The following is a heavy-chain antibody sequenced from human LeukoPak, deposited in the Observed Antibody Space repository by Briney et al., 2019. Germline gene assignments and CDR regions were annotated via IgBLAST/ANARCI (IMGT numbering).Heavy chain of an antibody. V-gene: IGHV1-46*01. J-gene: IGHJ4*02. CDR3: ARSYYDFWSGYPNFDY. Sequence: ASVKVSCKASGYTFTSYYMHWVRQAPGQGLEWMGIINPSGGSTSYAQKLQGRVTMTTDTSTSTAYMELRSLRSDDTAIYYCARSYYDFWSGYPNFDYWGQGTLVTVSS. CDR1: GYTFTSYY. D-gene: IGHD3-3*01. CDR2: INPSGGST.